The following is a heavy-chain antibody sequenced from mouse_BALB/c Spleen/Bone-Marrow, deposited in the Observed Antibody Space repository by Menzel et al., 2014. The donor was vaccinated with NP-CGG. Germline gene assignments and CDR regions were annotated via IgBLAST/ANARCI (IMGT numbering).Heavy chain of an antibody. D-gene: IGHD2-2*01. V-gene: IGHV14-3*02. Sequence: VHVKQSGAELVKPAASVRLSCTASGFNIKDTYMHWVKQRPEQGLEWIGRIDPANGNTKYDPKFQGKATITADTSSNTAYLQLSSLTSEDTAVYYCARNYGYGKSFAYWGKGTLVNVSA. J-gene: IGHJ3*01. CDR1: GFNIKDTY. CDR3: ARNYGYGKSFAY. CDR2: IDPANGNT.